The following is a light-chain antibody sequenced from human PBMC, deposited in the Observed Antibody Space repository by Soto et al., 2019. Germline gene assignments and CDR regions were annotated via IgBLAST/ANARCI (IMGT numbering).Light chain of an antibody. V-gene: IGLV2-14*01. CDR2: EVS. Sequence: QSALTQPASVSGSPGQSITISCTGTSSDVGGYKYVSWYQQHPGKAPKLMIYEVSNRPPGVSSRFSGSKSGNTASLTISGLQAEDEADYYCNSYTSSSTHVFGTGTKLTVL. CDR3: NSYTSSSTHV. CDR1: SSDVGGYKY. J-gene: IGLJ1*01.